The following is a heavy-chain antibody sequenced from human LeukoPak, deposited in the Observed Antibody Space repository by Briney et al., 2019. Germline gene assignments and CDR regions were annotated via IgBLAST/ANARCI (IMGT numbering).Heavy chain of an antibody. CDR1: GYTFPRYG. CDR3: ASHLRSVYSSSFAGTDFDH. D-gene: IGHD6-6*01. Sequence: GASVKVSCKTSGYTFPRYGISWVRQAPGQGLEWMGWISAYNGDTNYAQKLQGRVTMTTDSSTSTAYMELRSLRSDDTAVYYCASHLRSVYSSSFAGTDFDHWGQGTLVTVSS. J-gene: IGHJ4*02. V-gene: IGHV1-18*01. CDR2: ISAYNGDT.